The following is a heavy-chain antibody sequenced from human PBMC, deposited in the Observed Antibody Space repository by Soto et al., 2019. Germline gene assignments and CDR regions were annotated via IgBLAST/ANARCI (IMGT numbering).Heavy chain of an antibody. V-gene: IGHV2-70*01. CDR3: ARITERVAARPTYYYGTDV. Sequence: SGPTLVNPTQTLTLTCTFSGFSLSTSGMCVSWIRQPPGKALEWLALIDWDDDKYYSTSLKTRLTISKDTSKNQVVLTMTNMDPVDTATYYCARITERVAARPTYYYGTDVWGQGTTVTVSS. CDR2: IDWDDDK. D-gene: IGHD6-6*01. CDR1: GFSLSTSGMC. J-gene: IGHJ6*02.